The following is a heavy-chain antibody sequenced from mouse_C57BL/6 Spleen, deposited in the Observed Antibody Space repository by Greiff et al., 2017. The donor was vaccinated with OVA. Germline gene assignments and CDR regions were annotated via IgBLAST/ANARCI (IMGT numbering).Heavy chain of an antibody. Sequence: VKLQESGAELVRPGASVTLSCKASGYTFTDYEMHWVKQTPVHGLEWIGAIDPETGGTAYNQKFKGKAILTADKSSSTAYMELRSLTSEDSAVYYCTDYYGYDGFAYWGQGTLVTVSA. CDR3: TDYYGYDGFAY. D-gene: IGHD2-2*01. CDR2: IDPETGGT. CDR1: GYTFTDYE. J-gene: IGHJ3*01. V-gene: IGHV1-15*01.